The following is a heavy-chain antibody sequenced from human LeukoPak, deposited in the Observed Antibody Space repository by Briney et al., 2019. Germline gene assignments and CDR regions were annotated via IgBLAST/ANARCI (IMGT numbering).Heavy chain of an antibody. CDR1: GGSISSYY. V-gene: IGHV4-4*07. D-gene: IGHD4-11*01. CDR3: ARDGDYSKDYYYYYMDV. Sequence: PSETLSLTCTVSGGSISSYYWSWIRQPAGKGLEWIGRIYTSGSTNYNPSLKSRVTMSVDTSKNQFSLKLSSVTAADTAVYYCARDGDYSKDYYYYYMDVWGKGITVTVSS. CDR2: IYTSGST. J-gene: IGHJ6*03.